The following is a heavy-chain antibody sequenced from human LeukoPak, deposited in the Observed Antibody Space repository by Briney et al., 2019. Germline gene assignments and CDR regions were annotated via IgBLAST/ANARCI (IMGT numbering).Heavy chain of an antibody. CDR1: GYTFTSYG. CDR3: ARDLSGRITIFGVVIPSYYYYYGMDV. V-gene: IGHV1-18*01. D-gene: IGHD3-3*01. CDR2: ISAYNGNT. J-gene: IGHJ6*02. Sequence: ASVKVSCKASGYTFTSYGISWVRQAPGQGLEWMGWISAYNGNTNYAQKLQGRVTMTTDTSTSTAYMELRSLRSDDTAVYYCARDLSGRITIFGVVIPSYYYYYGMDVWGQGTTVTISS.